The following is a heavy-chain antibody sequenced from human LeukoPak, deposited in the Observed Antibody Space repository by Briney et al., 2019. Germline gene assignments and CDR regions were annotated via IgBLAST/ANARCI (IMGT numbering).Heavy chain of an antibody. J-gene: IGHJ4*02. CDR2: IHYSGST. D-gene: IGHD2-21*02. CDR3: ASRAAICGADCLRFDY. Sequence: SETLSLTCTVSGGSISDYYWSWIRQPPGKGLEWIGYIHYSGSTRYNPSLKSPVTISVDTSKNQFSLNLTSVTAADTAMYYCASRAAICGADCLRFDYWGQGTLVTVSS. CDR1: GGSISDYY. V-gene: IGHV4-59*01.